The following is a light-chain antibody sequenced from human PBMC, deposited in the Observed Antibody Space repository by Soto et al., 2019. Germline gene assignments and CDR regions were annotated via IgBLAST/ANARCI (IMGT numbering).Light chain of an antibody. V-gene: IGLV2-23*01. CDR3: CSYAGSSTYVV. Sequence: QSALTQSPSASGSPGQSVTISCTGTSSDIGGYNSVSWYQQHPGKAPKVMIYEGSKRPSGVSNRFSGSKSGNTASLTISGLQAEDEADYYCCSYAGSSTYVVFGGGT. J-gene: IGLJ2*01. CDR1: SSDIGGYNS. CDR2: EGS.